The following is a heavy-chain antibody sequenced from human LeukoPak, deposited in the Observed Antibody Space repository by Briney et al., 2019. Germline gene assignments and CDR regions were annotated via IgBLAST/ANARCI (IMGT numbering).Heavy chain of an antibody. D-gene: IGHD3-16*01. V-gene: IGHV3-30*02. CDR2: IRYDGSNK. CDR1: GFTFSSYG. Sequence: GGSLRLSCAASGFTFSSYGMHWVRQAPGKGLEWVAFIRYDGSNKYYADSVKGRFTISRDNSKNTLYLQMNSLRAEDTAVYYCARRAGAYTHPYDYWGQGTLVTVSS. CDR3: ARRAGAYTHPYDY. J-gene: IGHJ4*02.